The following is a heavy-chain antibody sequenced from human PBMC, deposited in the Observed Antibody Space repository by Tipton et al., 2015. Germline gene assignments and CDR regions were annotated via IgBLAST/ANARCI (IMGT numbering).Heavy chain of an antibody. V-gene: IGHV4-59*04. D-gene: IGHD4-17*01. J-gene: IGHJ4*02. Sequence: TLSLTCTVSGGSFRDYYRGWIRQPPGKGLEWIGCISHSGNTYYNPSLKRRVTMSRDTSKNQFSLKMSSVTASDTAVYYCARARGRHGDLFDSWGQGIRVTVSS. CDR2: ISHSGNT. CDR1: GGSFRDYY. CDR3: ARARGRHGDLFDS.